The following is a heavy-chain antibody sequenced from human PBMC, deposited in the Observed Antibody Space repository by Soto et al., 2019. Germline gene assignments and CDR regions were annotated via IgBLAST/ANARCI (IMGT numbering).Heavy chain of an antibody. V-gene: IGHV1-46*03. J-gene: IGHJ3*02. D-gene: IGHD6-19*01. CDR1: GYTFTNYY. Sequence: GASVKVSCKASGYTFTNYYMHWVRQAPGQGLEWMGIINPNGGTTSYAQNFQGRVTMTSDTSTSTVYMDLSSLGSKDTAMYYCARAIEYSSGWKEGVFDIWGQGTMVTVSS. CDR3: ARAIEYSSGWKEGVFDI. CDR2: INPNGGTT.